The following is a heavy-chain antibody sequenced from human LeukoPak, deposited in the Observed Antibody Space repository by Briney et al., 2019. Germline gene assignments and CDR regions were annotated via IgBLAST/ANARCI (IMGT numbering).Heavy chain of an antibody. D-gene: IGHD2-2*02. CDR1: GHTFTGYY. J-gene: IGHJ5*02. CDR3: ARDSGYQLLYCWFDP. CDR2: INPNSGGT. Sequence: ASVKVSCKASGHTFTGYYMHWVRQAPGQGLEWMGWINPNSGGTNYAQKFQGRVTMTRDTSISTAYVELSRLRSDDTAVYYCARDSGYQLLYCWFDPWGQGTLVTVSS. V-gene: IGHV1-2*02.